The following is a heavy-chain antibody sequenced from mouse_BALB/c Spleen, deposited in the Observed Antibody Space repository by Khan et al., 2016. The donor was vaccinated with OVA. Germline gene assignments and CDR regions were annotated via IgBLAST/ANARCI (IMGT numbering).Heavy chain of an antibody. CDR3: VRALYYDGSSYEGCAY. J-gene: IGHJ3*01. V-gene: IGHV1S136*01. CDR2: INPYSYDN. D-gene: IGHD1-1*01. Sequence: VQLKESGPELVKPGASVKMSCKASGYTFTSYVMHWVKQKPGQGLEWIGYINPYSYDNKHNEKFKGKATLTSDKSSSTAYMELSSLTSEDSAVYYCVRALYYDGSSYEGCAYWGQGTLVTVSA. CDR1: GYTFTSYV.